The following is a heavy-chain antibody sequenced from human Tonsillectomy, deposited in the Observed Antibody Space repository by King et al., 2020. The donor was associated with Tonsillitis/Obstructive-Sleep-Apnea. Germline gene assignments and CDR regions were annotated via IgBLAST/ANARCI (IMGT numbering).Heavy chain of an antibody. Sequence: VQLVEAGAEVKRPGASVKVSCKASGYTFSRYFMHWLRQAPGQGLEWMGRIDPTGGSTRYAEKCQGTATMTRDTSTSTVSMELGSLGSADTAVYYCARGGGPLRWLDPWGQGTLVTVSS. CDR2: IDPTGGST. CDR1: GYTFSRYF. J-gene: IGHJ5*02. CDR3: ARGGGPLRWLDP. D-gene: IGHD5-12*01. V-gene: IGHV1-46*01.